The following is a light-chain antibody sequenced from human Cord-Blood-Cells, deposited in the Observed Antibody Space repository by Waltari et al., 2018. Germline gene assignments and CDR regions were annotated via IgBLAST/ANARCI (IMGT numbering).Light chain of an antibody. Sequence: DIQMTQSPSTLSASVGDRVTITCRASQSISSWLAWYQQKPGKAPKLLIYDASSLESGVPSRFSGRGSGTEFTLTISSLQPDDFATYYCQQYNSYPIFGGGTKVEIK. CDR2: DAS. CDR1: QSISSW. V-gene: IGKV1-5*01. J-gene: IGKJ4*01. CDR3: QQYNSYPI.